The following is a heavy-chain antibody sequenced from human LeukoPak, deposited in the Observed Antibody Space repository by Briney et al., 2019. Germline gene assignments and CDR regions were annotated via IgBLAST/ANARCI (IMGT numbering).Heavy chain of an antibody. CDR3: ARHLSGDDI. V-gene: IGHV3-66*04. D-gene: IGHD4-17*01. J-gene: IGHJ3*02. Sequence: PGGSLRLSCAASGFTVSGNYMTWVRQAPGKGLECVSVIYSGGSTYYADSVEGRFTISRDNSKNTLYLHMNSLRAEDTAVYYCARHLSGDDIWGQGTMVTVSS. CDR2: IYSGGST. CDR1: GFTVSGNY.